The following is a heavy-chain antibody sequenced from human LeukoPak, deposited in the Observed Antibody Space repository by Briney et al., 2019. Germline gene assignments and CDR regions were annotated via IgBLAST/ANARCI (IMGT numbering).Heavy chain of an antibody. CDR1: GGSISSYY. D-gene: IGHD3-16*01. J-gene: IGHJ3*02. Sequence: SETLSLTCTASGGSISSYYWSWIRQPPGKGLEWIGYIYYSGSTNYNPSLKSRVTISVDTSKNQFSLKLSSVTAADTAVYYCARARVGALDIWGQGTMVTVSS. V-gene: IGHV4-59*01. CDR2: IYYSGST. CDR3: ARARVGALDI.